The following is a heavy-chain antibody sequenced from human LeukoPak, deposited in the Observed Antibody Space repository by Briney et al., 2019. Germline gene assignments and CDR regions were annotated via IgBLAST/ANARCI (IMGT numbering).Heavy chain of an antibody. CDR1: GGSFSGYY. V-gene: IGHV4-34*01. Sequence: SETLSLTCAVYGGSFSGYYWSWIRQPPGKGLEWIGEINHSASTNYNPSLKSRVTISVDTSKNQFSLKLSSVTAADTAVYYCARVVGRYFDWFSSGWFDPWGQGTLVTVSS. CDR2: INHSAST. D-gene: IGHD3-9*01. J-gene: IGHJ5*02. CDR3: ARVVGRYFDWFSSGWFDP.